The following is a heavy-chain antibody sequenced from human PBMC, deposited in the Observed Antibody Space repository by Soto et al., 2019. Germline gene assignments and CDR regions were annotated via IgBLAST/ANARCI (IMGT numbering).Heavy chain of an antibody. CDR3: ARAETPDY. J-gene: IGHJ4*02. CDR1: GGSMNYYY. CDR2: IFYDGNT. V-gene: IGHV4-59*01. Sequence: PSETLSLTGTVSGGSMNYYYWGWIRPPPGKGLQWIGNIFYDGNTHYNPSLKSRLTIAIDTPRNQFSLKLNSVTAADTAIYYCARAETPDYWGQGTLVTVSS.